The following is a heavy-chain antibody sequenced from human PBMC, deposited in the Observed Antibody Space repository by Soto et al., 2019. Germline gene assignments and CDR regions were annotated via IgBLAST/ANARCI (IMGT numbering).Heavy chain of an antibody. CDR3: AKVLPSSGWLLHY. D-gene: IGHD6-19*01. J-gene: IGHJ4*02. Sequence: EVQLLDSGGGLVQPGGSLRLSCAASGFTFSSNAMSWARQAPGKGLEWVSGISGRGGRTYYADSVKGRFTISRDNHNNTLFLQMNSLRTEDTAIYYCAKVLPSSGWLLHYWGPGTLVTVS. CDR2: ISGRGGRT. V-gene: IGHV3-23*01. CDR1: GFTFSSNA.